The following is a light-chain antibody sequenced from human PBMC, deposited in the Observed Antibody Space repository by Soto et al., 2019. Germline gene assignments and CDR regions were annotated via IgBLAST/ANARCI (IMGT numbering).Light chain of an antibody. V-gene: IGKV3-15*01. Sequence: IVMTQSPATLSLSPGEGATLSCRASQSVDGNLGWYQQKPGQAPRLLISGASTRATGIPARFSGSGSATDYTLTISSLQSEDFAVYYCQQYNDWPFTFGPGTKVDLK. CDR1: QSVDGN. J-gene: IGKJ3*01. CDR2: GAS. CDR3: QQYNDWPFT.